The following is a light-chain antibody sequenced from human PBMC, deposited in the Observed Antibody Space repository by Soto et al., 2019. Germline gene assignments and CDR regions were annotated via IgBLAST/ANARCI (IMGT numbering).Light chain of an antibody. CDR2: EDN. CDR3: QSYDSSSVV. Sequence: NFMLTQPHSVSESPGKTVTISCTRSSGSIASNYVQWYQQRPGSAPTTVIYEDNQRPSGVPDRFSGSIDSSSNSASLTISGLKTEDEADYYCQSYDSSSVVFGGGTRHRP. V-gene: IGLV6-57*04. CDR1: SGSIASNY. J-gene: IGLJ2*01.